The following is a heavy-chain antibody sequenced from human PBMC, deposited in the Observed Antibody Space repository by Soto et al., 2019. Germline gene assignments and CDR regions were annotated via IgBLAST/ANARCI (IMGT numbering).Heavy chain of an antibody. J-gene: IGHJ4*02. CDR1: GFTFSSYG. D-gene: IGHD3-3*01. V-gene: IGHV3-30*18. CDR2: ISYDGSNK. Sequence: GGSLRLSCAASGFTFSSYGMHWVRQAPGKGLEWVAVISYDGSNKYYADSVKGRFTISRDNSKNTLYLQMNSLRAEDTAVYYCAKDSYDFWSGYSFGDVSYFDYWGQGTLVTVSS. CDR3: AKDSYDFWSGYSFGDVSYFDY.